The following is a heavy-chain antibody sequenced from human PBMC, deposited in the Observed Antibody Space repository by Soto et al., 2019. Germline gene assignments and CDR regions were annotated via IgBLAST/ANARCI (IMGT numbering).Heavy chain of an antibody. CDR3: ARDESATDAFDI. V-gene: IGHV4-31*03. CDR1: GGSIRSGGYY. CDR2: ISYSGTT. D-gene: IGHD5-12*01. Sequence: QVQLQESGPGLVKPSQTLSLTCTVSGGSIRSGGYYWSWIRQNPGKGLEWIGYISYSGTTNYNPSLKSRLTISVDTSKNQFSLKLNSMAAADTAVYYCARDESATDAFDIWGQGTMVTVSS. J-gene: IGHJ3*02.